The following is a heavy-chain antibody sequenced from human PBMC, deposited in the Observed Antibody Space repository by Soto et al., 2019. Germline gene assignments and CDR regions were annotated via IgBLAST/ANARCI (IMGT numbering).Heavy chain of an antibody. D-gene: IGHD1-26*01. CDR2: ISSSSSTI. CDR3: ARGGIVFSCNATETDDI. V-gene: IGHV3-48*01. CDR1: TVTSSRYG. Sequence: GRSRRDAWVGSTVTSSRYGINWFRQPPEKGLEWVSYISSSSSTIYYADSVKGRFTISRDNAKNSLYLQMNSLRAEDTAVYYCARGGIVFSCNATETDDI. J-gene: IGHJ3*02.